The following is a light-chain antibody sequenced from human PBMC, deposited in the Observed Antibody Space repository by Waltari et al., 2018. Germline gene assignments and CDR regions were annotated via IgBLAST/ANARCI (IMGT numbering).Light chain of an antibody. CDR2: RNN. V-gene: IGLV1-47*01. CDR1: RSNIGSNY. Sequence: QSVLTQPPSASGTPGQRVTISCSGSRSNIGSNYVYWYQQLPGTAPKLLIDRNNQRPYGVPDRFSGSKSGTSASLAISGLRSEDEADYYCAAWDDSLSGRVFGGGTKVTVL. J-gene: IGLJ3*02. CDR3: AAWDDSLSGRV.